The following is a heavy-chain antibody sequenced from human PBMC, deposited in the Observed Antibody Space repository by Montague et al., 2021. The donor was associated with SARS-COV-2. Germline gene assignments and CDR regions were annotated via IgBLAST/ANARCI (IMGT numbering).Heavy chain of an antibody. CDR3: ARSKLLRSGYSSGWYGPGWFDP. D-gene: IGHD6-19*01. V-gene: IGHV6-1*01. CDR2: TYYRSKWYV. Sequence: CAISGDGVSSNSGAWNWIRLSPSRGLEWLGRTYYRSKWYVDYAGSVRGRITINPDTSKNQFSLQMSSVTPDDTAVYYCARSKLLRSGYSSGWYGPGWFDPWGQGTPVTVSS. CDR1: GDGVSSNSGA. J-gene: IGHJ5*02.